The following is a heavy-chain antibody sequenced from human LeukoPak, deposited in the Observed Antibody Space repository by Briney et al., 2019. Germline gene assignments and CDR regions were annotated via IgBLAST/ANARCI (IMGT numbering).Heavy chain of an antibody. CDR1: GFTFNNYA. Sequence: PAGSLRLSCAASGFTFNNYAMNWVRQAPGKGLEWVSSISGGGETTYYADSAKGRFTISRDNSQNTLYLQMNSLRAEDTAVYYCARDYADYVGYFFFDYWGQGTLVSVS. CDR3: ARDYADYVGYFFFDY. J-gene: IGHJ4*02. D-gene: IGHD4-17*01. CDR2: ISGGGETT. V-gene: IGHV3-23*01.